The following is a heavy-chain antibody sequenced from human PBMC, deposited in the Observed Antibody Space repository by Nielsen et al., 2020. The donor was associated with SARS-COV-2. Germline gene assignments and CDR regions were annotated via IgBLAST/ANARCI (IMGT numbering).Heavy chain of an antibody. CDR2: ISWNSGSI. V-gene: IGHV3-9*01. Sequence: GGSLRLSCAASGFTFDDYAMHWVRQAPGKGLEWVSGISWNSGSIGYADSVKGRFTISRDNAKNSLYLQMNSLRAEDTALYYCAKDRRDDYGLAGWFDPWGQGTLVTVSS. J-gene: IGHJ5*02. CDR1: GFTFDDYA. CDR3: AKDRRDDYGLAGWFDP. D-gene: IGHD4-17*01.